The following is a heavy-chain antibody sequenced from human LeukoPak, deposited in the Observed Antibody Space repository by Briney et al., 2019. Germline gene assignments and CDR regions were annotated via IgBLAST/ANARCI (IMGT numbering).Heavy chain of an antibody. J-gene: IGHJ6*03. V-gene: IGHV1-8*02. CDR3: ARAGTVTNYYYYYMDV. Sequence: ASVKVSCKASGGTFSSYAISWVRQATGQGLEWMEWLNPNSGNTGYAQKFQGRVTMTRNTSISTAYMELSSLRSEDTAVYYCARAGTVTNYYYYYMDVWGKGTTVTVSS. CDR1: GGTFSSYA. CDR2: LNPNSGNT. D-gene: IGHD4-17*01.